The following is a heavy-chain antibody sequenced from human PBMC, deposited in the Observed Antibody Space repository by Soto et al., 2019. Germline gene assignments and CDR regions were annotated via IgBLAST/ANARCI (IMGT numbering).Heavy chain of an antibody. CDR3: ARQGRDYSNYFDY. V-gene: IGHV4-59*08. Sequence: SETLSLTCTVSGGSISSYYWSWIRQPPGKGLEWIGYIYYSGSTNYNPSLKSRVTISVDTSKNQFSLKLSSVTAADTAVYYCARQGRDYSNYFDYWGQGTLVTVSS. D-gene: IGHD4-4*01. CDR2: IYYSGST. J-gene: IGHJ4*02. CDR1: GGSISSYY.